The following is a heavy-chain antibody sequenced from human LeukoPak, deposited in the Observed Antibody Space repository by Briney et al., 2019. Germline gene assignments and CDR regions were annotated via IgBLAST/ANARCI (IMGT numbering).Heavy chain of an antibody. J-gene: IGHJ5*02. Sequence: SVKVSCKTSVGIFSSYAISWVRQDPGQGLEWMAGIIPIFGTANYAQKFQGRVTITADESTSTAYMELSSLRSEDTAVYYCARDRPYDFWSGYFPWGQGTLVTVSS. CDR2: IIPIFGTA. CDR1: VGIFSSYA. V-gene: IGHV1-69*01. CDR3: ARDRPYDFWSGYFP. D-gene: IGHD3-3*01.